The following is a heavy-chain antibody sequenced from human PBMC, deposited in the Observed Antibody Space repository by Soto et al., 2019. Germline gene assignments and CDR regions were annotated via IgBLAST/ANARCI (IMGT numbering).Heavy chain of an antibody. CDR1: GGTFSSYA. D-gene: IGHD2-15*01. CDR2: IIPIFGTA. J-gene: IGHJ3*02. CDR3: ARTTSCSGGSCYSRVGSAFDI. V-gene: IGHV1-69*13. Sequence: SVKVSCKXSGGTFSSYAISWVRQAPGQGLEWMGGIIPIFGTANYAQKFQGRVTITADESTSTAYMELSSLRSEDTAVYYCARTTSCSGGSCYSRVGSAFDIWGQGTMVTVSS.